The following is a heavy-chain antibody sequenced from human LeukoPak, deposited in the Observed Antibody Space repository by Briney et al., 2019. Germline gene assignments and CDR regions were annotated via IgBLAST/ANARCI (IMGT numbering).Heavy chain of an antibody. J-gene: IGHJ6*02. CDR2: ISAYNGNT. D-gene: IGHD4/OR15-4a*01. Sequence: ASVKVSCKASGYTFTSYGISWVRQAPGQGLEWMGWISAYNGNTNYAQKLQGRVTMTTDTSTSTAYMELRSLRSDDMAVYYCARRAKYYYYYYGMDVWGQGTTVTVSS. V-gene: IGHV1-18*03. CDR1: GYTFTSYG. CDR3: ARRAKYYYYYYGMDV.